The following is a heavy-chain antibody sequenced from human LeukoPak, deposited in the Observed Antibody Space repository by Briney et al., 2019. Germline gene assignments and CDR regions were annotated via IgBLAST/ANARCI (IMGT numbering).Heavy chain of an antibody. Sequence: PGGSLRLSCAASGFTFSSYTTNWVRQAPGKGLEWVSYISSSSSYISYADSLKGRFTISRDNAKNSLYLQMNSLRAEDTAVYYCARDYSSSCWNWGQGTLVTVSS. D-gene: IGHD6-13*01. V-gene: IGHV3-21*01. CDR3: ARDYSSSCWN. J-gene: IGHJ4*02. CDR1: GFTFSSYT. CDR2: ISSSSSYI.